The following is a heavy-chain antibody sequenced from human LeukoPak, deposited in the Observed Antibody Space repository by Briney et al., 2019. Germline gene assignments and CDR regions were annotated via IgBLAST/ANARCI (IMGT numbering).Heavy chain of an antibody. D-gene: IGHD1-26*01. Sequence: GASVKVSCKASGYTFTSYGISWVRQAPGQGLEWMGWISAYNGNTNYAQKLQGRVTMTTDTSTSTAYMELRSLRSDDTAVYYCAESGGGRVGAPMEPFDPWGQGTLVTVSS. CDR1: GYTFTSYG. CDR3: AESGGGRVGAPMEPFDP. J-gene: IGHJ5*02. CDR2: ISAYNGNT. V-gene: IGHV1-18*01.